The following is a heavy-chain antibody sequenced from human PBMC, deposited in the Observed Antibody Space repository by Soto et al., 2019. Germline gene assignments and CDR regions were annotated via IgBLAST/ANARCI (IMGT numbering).Heavy chain of an antibody. CDR2: ISPDGSEK. Sequence: PGGSLRLSCAASGFTFSSFWMDWVRQPPGKGLEWVANISPDGSEKHYVDSVKGRFTISRDNARNSLYLQMRSLTAEDSALYYCSRSLNSRGQGARVTVSS. V-gene: IGHV3-7*01. CDR1: GFTFSSFW. CDR3: SRSLNS. J-gene: IGHJ5*01.